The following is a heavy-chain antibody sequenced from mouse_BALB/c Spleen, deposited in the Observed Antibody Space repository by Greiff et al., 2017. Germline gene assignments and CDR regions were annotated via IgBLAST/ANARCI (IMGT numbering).Heavy chain of an antibody. CDR1: GFSLSTSGMG. J-gene: IGHJ4*01. V-gene: IGHV8-8*01. Sequence: QVTLKVSGPGILQPSQTLSLTCSFSGFSLSTSGMGVGWIRQPSGKGLEWLAHIWWDDDKYYNTALKSGLTISKDTSKNQVFLKIASVDTADTATYYCARIADGYYVYAMDYWGQGTSVTVSS. CDR2: IWWDDDK. D-gene: IGHD2-3*01. CDR3: ARIADGYYVYAMDY.